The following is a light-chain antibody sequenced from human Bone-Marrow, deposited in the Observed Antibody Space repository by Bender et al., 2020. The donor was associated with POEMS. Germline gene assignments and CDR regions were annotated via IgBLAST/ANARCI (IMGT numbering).Light chain of an antibody. Sequence: QSALIQPPSASGSPGQAVSISCTGTSNDVGGYNFVSWYQHHPGKAPKVMIYEVTQRPSGVPDRFSGSKSGYTASLTISGLRAEDEADYYCCSFAGVGIFGTGTKVTVL. CDR3: CSFAGVGI. V-gene: IGLV2-8*01. CDR2: EVT. J-gene: IGLJ1*01. CDR1: SNDVGGYNF.